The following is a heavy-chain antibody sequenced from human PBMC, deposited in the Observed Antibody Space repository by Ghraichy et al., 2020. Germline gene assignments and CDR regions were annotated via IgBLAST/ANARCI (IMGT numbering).Heavy chain of an antibody. CDR1: GGSFSGYY. CDR3: ARPRGSPNWNYGPHYYYYGIDV. Sequence: SETLSLTCAVYGGSFSGYYWSWVRQPPGQGLAWIGEINHSGSTNYNPSLKSRVTISVATSKNQFSLKLSSVTAADTAVYYCARPRGSPNWNYGPHYYYYGIDVWGQGTTVTVSS. V-gene: IGHV4-34*01. J-gene: IGHJ6*02. CDR2: INHSGST. D-gene: IGHD1-7*01.